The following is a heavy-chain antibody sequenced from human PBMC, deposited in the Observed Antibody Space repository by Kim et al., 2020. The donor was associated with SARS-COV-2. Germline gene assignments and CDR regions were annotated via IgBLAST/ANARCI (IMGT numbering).Heavy chain of an antibody. Sequence: SETLSLTCTVSGGSISSSSYYWGWIRQPPGKGLEWIGSIYYSGSTYYNPSLKGRVTISVDTSKNQFSLKLSSVTAADTAVYYCARPITFGGVIVSWARDYWGQGTLVTVSS. CDR3: ARPITFGGVIVSWARDY. CDR1: GGSISSSSYY. CDR2: IYYSGST. J-gene: IGHJ4*02. V-gene: IGHV4-39*01. D-gene: IGHD3-16*02.